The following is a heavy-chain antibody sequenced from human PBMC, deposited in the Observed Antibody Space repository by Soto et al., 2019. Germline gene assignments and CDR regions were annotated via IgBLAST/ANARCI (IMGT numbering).Heavy chain of an antibody. D-gene: IGHD3-3*01. CDR2: IFYSGTT. J-gene: IGHJ5*02. Sequence: QVHLQESGPGLVKPSETLSLTCTVSGDSVNNNDFYWAWIRQPPGKGLEWVVTIFYSGTTYHNPSLKGRVTASVDRSENQFSLKLTSVTASDTAVYYCARLDFRSGYYGGRFDPWGQGTLVTVSS. V-gene: IGHV4-39*01. CDR3: ARLDFRSGYYGGRFDP. CDR1: GDSVNNNDFY.